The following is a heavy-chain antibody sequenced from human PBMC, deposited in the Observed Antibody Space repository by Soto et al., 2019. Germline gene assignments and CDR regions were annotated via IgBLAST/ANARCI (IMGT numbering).Heavy chain of an antibody. Sequence: QMQLVESGGGVVQPGGSLRLSCEASGFTLSTFAMHWVRQAPGKGLEWVATTSYDGLNTFYGESVRGRLSISRDTSQNTLFLQMNSLKTEDTAVYYCAKSSSGLRDYFDSWGRGTLVTVSS. D-gene: IGHD3-10*01. V-gene: IGHV3-30-3*02. CDR1: GFTLSTFA. CDR2: TSYDGLNT. CDR3: AKSSSGLRDYFDS. J-gene: IGHJ4*02.